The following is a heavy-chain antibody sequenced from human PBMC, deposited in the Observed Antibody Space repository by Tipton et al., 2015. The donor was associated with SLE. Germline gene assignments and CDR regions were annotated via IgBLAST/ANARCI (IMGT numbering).Heavy chain of an antibody. J-gene: IGHJ3*02. CDR1: GGSISSSSYY. Sequence: TLSLTCTASGGSISSSSYYWGWIRQPPGKGLEWIGSIYHSGSTYYNPSLKSRVTISVDTSKNQFSLKLSSVTAADTAVYYCARYNVAPGAFDIWGQGTMVTVSS. D-gene: IGHD1-14*01. V-gene: IGHV4-39*07. CDR3: ARYNVAPGAFDI. CDR2: IYHSGST.